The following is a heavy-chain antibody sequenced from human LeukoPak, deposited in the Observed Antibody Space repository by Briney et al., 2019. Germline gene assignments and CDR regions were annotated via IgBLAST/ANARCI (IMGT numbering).Heavy chain of an antibody. Sequence: PGGSLRLSCADSGFTFRSYWMHWVRQAPGKGLVWVSRINSDGSSTSYADSVKGRFTISRDNAKNTLYLQMNSLRAEDTAVYYCARVGRHSSSWYDGWGQGTLVTVSS. CDR2: INSDGSST. D-gene: IGHD6-13*01. CDR1: GFTFRSYW. CDR3: ARVGRHSSSWYDG. V-gene: IGHV3-74*01. J-gene: IGHJ5*02.